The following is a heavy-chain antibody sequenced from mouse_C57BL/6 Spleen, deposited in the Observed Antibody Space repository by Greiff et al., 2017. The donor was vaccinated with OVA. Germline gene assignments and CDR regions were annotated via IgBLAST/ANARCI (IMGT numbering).Heavy chain of an antibody. CDR1: GYAFSSYW. CDR3: ARGDYYGSPDV. CDR2: IYPGDGDT. D-gene: IGHD1-1*01. V-gene: IGHV1-80*01. Sequence: VQVVESGAELVKPGASVKISCKASGYAFSSYWMNWVKQRPGKGLEWIGQIYPGDGDTNYNGKFNGKATLTADKSSSTAYMQLSSLTSEDSAVYFCARGDYYGSPDVWGTGTTVTVSS. J-gene: IGHJ1*03.